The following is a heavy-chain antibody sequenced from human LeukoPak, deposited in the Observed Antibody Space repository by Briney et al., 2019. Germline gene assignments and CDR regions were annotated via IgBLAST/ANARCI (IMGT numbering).Heavy chain of an antibody. J-gene: IGHJ3*01. Sequence: PSESLSLTCAVFRGSFSGYYWNWIRQSPGRGLEWIGEIIQGGVTHYSPSLKSRVTISLDTSKNQFSLRLSSVTAADTAVYYCARDDLYYNDSSGHSDAFDLWGQGTMVTIS. D-gene: IGHD3-22*01. V-gene: IGHV4-34*12. CDR3: ARDDLYYNDSSGHSDAFDL. CDR2: IIQGGVT. CDR1: RGSFSGYY.